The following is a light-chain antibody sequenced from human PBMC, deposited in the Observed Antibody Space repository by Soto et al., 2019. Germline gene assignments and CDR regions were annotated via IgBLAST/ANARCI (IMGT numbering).Light chain of an antibody. CDR3: QQYHNWPLT. CDR2: GAS. V-gene: IGKV3-15*01. Sequence: ELVMTQSPATLSVSPGERATLSCRASQSVSSNLAWYHQKPGQAPRLLIYGASTRATGIPARFSGSGSGTEFTLTISSPQSEDFAVYYCQQYHNWPLTFGQGTKVDI. J-gene: IGKJ1*01. CDR1: QSVSSN.